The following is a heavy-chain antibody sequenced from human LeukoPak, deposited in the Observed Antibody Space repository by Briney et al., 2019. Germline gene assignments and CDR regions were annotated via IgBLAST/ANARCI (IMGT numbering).Heavy chain of an antibody. J-gene: IGHJ3*02. CDR3: AKARVTYLDDAFDI. CDR2: TSYDGSNQ. D-gene: IGHD3-16*01. Sequence: GGSLRLSCAASGFXFRSYGMHWVRQSPGKGLEWVAGTSYDGSNQYYADSVKGRFTISRDNSKNTLSLQMNSLRAEDTAVYYCAKARVTYLDDAFDIWGQGTMVTVSS. V-gene: IGHV3-30*18. CDR1: GFXFRSYG.